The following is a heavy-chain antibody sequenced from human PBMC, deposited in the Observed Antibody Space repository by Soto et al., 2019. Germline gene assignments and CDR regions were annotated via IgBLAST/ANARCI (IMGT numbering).Heavy chain of an antibody. Sequence: QVPLQESGPGLVKPSETLSLPCTVSGASVSSGSYYWSWIRQPPGQGLEWIGYIYYSGSTKYNPSLNSRVTISVDTSKHQFALKLSSVTAADTAVYYCATSGDSSSGHYYYGRDVWGQWTTVTVSS. V-gene: IGHV4-61*01. CDR2: IYYSGST. CDR3: ATSGDSSSGHYYYGRDV. D-gene: IGHD6-13*01. CDR1: GASVSSGSYY. J-gene: IGHJ6*02.